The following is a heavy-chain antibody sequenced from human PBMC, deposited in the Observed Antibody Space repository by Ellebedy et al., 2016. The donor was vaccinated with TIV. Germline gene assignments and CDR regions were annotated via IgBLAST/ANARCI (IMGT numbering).Heavy chain of an antibody. D-gene: IGHD2-2*02. V-gene: IGHV4-39*01. J-gene: IGHJ2*01. CDR3: ARRVVVVPAAILYWYFDL. CDR1: GGSISSSSYY. Sequence: SETLSLXXTVSGGSISSSSYYWGWIRQPPGKGLEWIGSIYYSGSTYYNPSLKSRVTISVDTSKNQFSLKLSSVTAADTAVYYCARRVVVVPAAILYWYFDLWGRGTLVTVSS. CDR2: IYYSGST.